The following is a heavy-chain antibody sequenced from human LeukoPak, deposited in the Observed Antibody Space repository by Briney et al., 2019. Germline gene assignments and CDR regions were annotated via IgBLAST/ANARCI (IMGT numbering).Heavy chain of an antibody. CDR2: INPNSGGT. CDR3: ARDRGVGYYRNWFDP. Sequence: GASVKVSCKASGYTFTGYYMHWVRQAPGQGLEWMGWINPNSGGTNYAQKFQGRVTMTRDTSISTAYMELSRLRSDDTAVYYCARDRGVGYYRNWFDPWGQGTLVTVSS. V-gene: IGHV1-2*02. D-gene: IGHD3-22*01. J-gene: IGHJ5*02. CDR1: GYTFTGYY.